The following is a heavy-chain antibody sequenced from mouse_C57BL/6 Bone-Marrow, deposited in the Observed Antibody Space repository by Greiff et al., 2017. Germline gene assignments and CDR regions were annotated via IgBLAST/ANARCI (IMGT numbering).Heavy chain of an antibody. V-gene: IGHV1-55*01. CDR3: ARAVPLGRSFDC. CDR2: IYPTSGRT. Sequence: QVQLQQPGAELVKPGASVKMSCKASGYTFTSYWITWVKQRPGQGLEWIGDIYPTSGRTNYNEKFKSKAILTVDTSSTTAYMHLSSLTSEYSAVLYCARAVPLGRSFDCWGQGTTLTVSS. J-gene: IGHJ2*01. D-gene: IGHD4-1*01. CDR1: GYTFTSYW.